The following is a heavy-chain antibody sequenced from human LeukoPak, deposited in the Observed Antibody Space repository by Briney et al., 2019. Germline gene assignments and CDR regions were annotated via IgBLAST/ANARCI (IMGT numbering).Heavy chain of an antibody. Sequence: ASVKVSCKASGYTFNSSYMHWVRQAPGQGLEWMGIINPSDDSTRYAQKFQGRVTMTKGTSTNTVYMHLSSLSSDDTAVYYCARDGNHSGYSSSNNSQHGGQGPLATVSS. CDR3: ARDGNHSGYSSSNNSQH. V-gene: IGHV1-46*02. J-gene: IGHJ1*01. CDR1: GYTFNSSY. D-gene: IGHD6-13*01. CDR2: INPSDDST.